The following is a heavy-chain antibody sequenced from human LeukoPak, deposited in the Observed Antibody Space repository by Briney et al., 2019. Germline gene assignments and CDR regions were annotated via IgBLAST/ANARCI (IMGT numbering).Heavy chain of an antibody. V-gene: IGHV5-51*01. J-gene: IGHJ3*02. CDR3: ARPAYLGYCSSTSCHDAFDI. D-gene: IGHD2-2*01. Sequence: KRGESLKISCKGSGYSFTSYWIGWVRQMPGKDLEWMGIIYPGDSDTRYSPSFQGQVTISADKSISTAYLQWSSLKASDTAMYYCARPAYLGYCSSTSCHDAFDIWGQGTMVTVSS. CDR1: GYSFTSYW. CDR2: IYPGDSDT.